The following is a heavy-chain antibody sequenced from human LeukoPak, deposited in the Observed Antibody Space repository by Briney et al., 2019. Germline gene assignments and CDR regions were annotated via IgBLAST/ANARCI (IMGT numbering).Heavy chain of an antibody. CDR3: ANGGGGF. V-gene: IGHV3-23*01. D-gene: IGHD3-16*01. CDR2: ITGSGTGT. J-gene: IGHJ4*02. CDR1: RFTFSSYV. Sequence: GGSLRLSCAASRFTFSSYVMSWVRQAPGKGLEWVSSITGSGTGTFYADSMRGRFTISRDNSKKTVYLQMNSLRVEDTAVYYCANGGGGFWGQGTLVTVSS.